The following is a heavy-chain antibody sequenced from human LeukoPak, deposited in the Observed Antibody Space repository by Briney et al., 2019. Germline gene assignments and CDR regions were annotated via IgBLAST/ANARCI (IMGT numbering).Heavy chain of an antibody. D-gene: IGHD3-10*01. V-gene: IGHV3-48*03. CDR3: AREGTSGFSY. Sequence: GGSLRLSCAASGFTFRSYEMNWVRQAPGKGLEWVSYITSIGSTTYYADSVKGRFTISRDNAKNSLYLQMNRLRAEDMAVYYCAREGTSGFSYWGQGTLVTVSS. CDR1: GFTFRSYE. J-gene: IGHJ4*02. CDR2: ITSIGSTT.